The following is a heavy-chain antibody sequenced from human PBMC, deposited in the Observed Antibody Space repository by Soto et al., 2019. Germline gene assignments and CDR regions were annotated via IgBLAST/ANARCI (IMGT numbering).Heavy chain of an antibody. D-gene: IGHD6-19*01. CDR3: ASGRLDVFPY. CDR1: GDSIKTHY. CDR2: IYYSGST. V-gene: IGHV4-59*11. Sequence: TNNVTGDSIKTHYWIWIRQAPGKKMEWIGYIYYSGSTLYNPSLKRRVTISADTAKNQFSLRLTSLTAADTAGFYCASGRLDVFPYWGQRT. J-gene: IGHJ1*01.